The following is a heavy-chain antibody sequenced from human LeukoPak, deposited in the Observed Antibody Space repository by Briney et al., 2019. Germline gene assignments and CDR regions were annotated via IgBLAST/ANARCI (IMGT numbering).Heavy chain of an antibody. CDR3: ARDQAVTYFDY. V-gene: IGHV4-59*01. CDR2: IPYSGST. Sequence: SETLSLTCTVSGASISSYYWSWIRQPPGKGLEWIGSIPYSGSTSYTPSLKSRVTISVDTSKNQFSLKLSSVTAADTAVYYCARDQAVTYFDYWGQGTLVTVSS. D-gene: IGHD4-17*01. J-gene: IGHJ4*02. CDR1: GASISSYY.